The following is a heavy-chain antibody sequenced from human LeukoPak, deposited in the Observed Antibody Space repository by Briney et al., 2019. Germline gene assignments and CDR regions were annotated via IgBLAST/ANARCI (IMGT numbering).Heavy chain of an antibody. Sequence: GGSLRLSCVACGFTFNRYGIHWVRQAPGKGLEWVAVISNDGSDTIYGDSVKGRFTVSRENSRNTLYLQMNSLRIEDTSVYYCVKGLIDSPMSFALDYWGQGTLVTVSP. CDR1: GFTFNRYG. CDR3: VKGLIDSPMSFALDY. D-gene: IGHD5-18*01. J-gene: IGHJ4*02. CDR2: ISNDGSDT. V-gene: IGHV3-30*18.